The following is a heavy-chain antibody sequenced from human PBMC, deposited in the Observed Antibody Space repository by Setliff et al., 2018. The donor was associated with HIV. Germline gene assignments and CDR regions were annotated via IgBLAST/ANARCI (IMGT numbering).Heavy chain of an antibody. CDR2: IYTTGST. Sequence: SETLSLTCSVSGGAISGRGYYWSWIRQPPGKGLEWIGYIYTTGSTNYNPSLKRRVTMSVDTSKNQFSLRLTSVTAADTAVYFCARSGYGFDIWGRGTMVTVSS. CDR3: ARSGYGFDI. J-gene: IGHJ3*02. D-gene: IGHD3-10*01. CDR1: GGAISGRGYY. V-gene: IGHV4-4*09.